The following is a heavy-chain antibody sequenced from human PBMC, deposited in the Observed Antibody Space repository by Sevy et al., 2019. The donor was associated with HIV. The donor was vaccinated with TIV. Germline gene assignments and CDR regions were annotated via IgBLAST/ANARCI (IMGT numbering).Heavy chain of an antibody. CDR2: ISYDGSNK. CDR1: GFTFSSYA. CDR3: ARDWDSSSSEH. D-gene: IGHD6-6*01. J-gene: IGHJ4*02. V-gene: IGHV3-30-3*01. Sequence: GGSLRLSCAASGFTFSSYAMHWVRQAPGKGLEWVAVISYDGSNKYYADSVKGRFTISRDDSKNTLYLQMNSLRAEDTAVYYCARDWDSSSSEHWGQGTLVTVSS.